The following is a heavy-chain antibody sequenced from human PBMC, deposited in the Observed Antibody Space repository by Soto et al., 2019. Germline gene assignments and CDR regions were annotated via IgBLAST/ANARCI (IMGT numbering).Heavy chain of an antibody. CDR1: GFTFSSYG. V-gene: IGHV3-33*01. D-gene: IGHD3-22*01. Sequence: QVQLVESGGGVVQPGRSLRLSCAASGFTFSSYGMHWVRQAPGKGLEWVAVIWYDGSNKYYADSVKGRFTISRDNSKNTLYLQMNSLRDEDTAVYYCARDRDSSGPKPALDYWGQGTLVTVSS. CDR2: IWYDGSNK. CDR3: ARDRDSSGPKPALDY. J-gene: IGHJ4*02.